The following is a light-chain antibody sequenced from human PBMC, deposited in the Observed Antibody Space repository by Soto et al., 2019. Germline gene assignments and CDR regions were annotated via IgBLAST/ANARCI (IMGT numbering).Light chain of an antibody. J-gene: IGKJ2*01. CDR3: QQYGNSPPNT. CDR1: QSVSSSY. V-gene: IGKV3-20*01. CDR2: AAS. Sequence: EIVLTQSPGTLSLSPGERATLSCRASQSVSSSYLAWYQQKPGQAPRVLIYAASSRATGIPYRFSGSGSGTEFTLTISRLEPEDFAVYFCQQYGNSPPNTFGQGTKVEIK.